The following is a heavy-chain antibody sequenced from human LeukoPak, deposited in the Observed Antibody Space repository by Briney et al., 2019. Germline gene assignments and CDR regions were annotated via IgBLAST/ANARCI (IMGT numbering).Heavy chain of an antibody. CDR3: ARGVAYCGGDCPPMIDY. D-gene: IGHD2-21*02. J-gene: IGHJ4*02. CDR1: GGSFSGYY. V-gene: IGHV4-34*01. Sequence: SETLSLTCAVYGGSFSGYYWSWIRQPPGEGLEWIGEINHSGSTNYNPSLKSRVTISVDTSKNQFSLKLSSVTAADTAVYYCARGVAYCGGDCPPMIDYWGQGTLVTVSS. CDR2: INHSGST.